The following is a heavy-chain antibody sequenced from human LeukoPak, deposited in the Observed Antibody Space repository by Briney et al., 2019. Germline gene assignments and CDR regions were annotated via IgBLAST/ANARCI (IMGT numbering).Heavy chain of an antibody. Sequence: GGSLRLSCAASGFTFSSYWMHLVRQAPGKGLVWISRINSDGSSTSYADSVKGRFTISRDNAKNTLYLQMNSLRAEDTAVYYCAREREMATIVGGYWGQGTLVTVSS. CDR2: INSDGSST. D-gene: IGHD5-24*01. V-gene: IGHV3-74*01. CDR1: GFTFSSYW. J-gene: IGHJ4*02. CDR3: AREREMATIVGGY.